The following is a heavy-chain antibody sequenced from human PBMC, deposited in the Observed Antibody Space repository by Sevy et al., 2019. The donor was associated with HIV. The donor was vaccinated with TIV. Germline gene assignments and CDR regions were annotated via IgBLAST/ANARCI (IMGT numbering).Heavy chain of an antibody. CDR2: IYSDWST. V-gene: IGHV4-30-4*01. D-gene: IGHD4-17*01. J-gene: IGHJ2*01. CDR1: GGSITRGDHY. Sequence: SETLSLTCTVSGGSITRGDHYWTWIRQPPGKGLEWIGYIYSDWSTYYNPSLKSRVTLSLDTSKNQFSLKQSSVTAADTAVYYCARGLTAVTRPTGRTWYFDLWGRGTLVTVSS. CDR3: ARGLTAVTRPTGRTWYFDL.